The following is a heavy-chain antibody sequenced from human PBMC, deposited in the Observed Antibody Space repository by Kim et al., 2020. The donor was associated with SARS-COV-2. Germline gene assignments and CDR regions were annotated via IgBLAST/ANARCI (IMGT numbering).Heavy chain of an antibody. V-gene: IGHV3-23*01. J-gene: IGHJ6*02. Sequence: KSRFTISRDTSTNTLYLQMNSLRAEDTAVYYCAKDKVAAAGTHYYYGMDVWGQGTTVTVSS. D-gene: IGHD6-13*01. CDR3: AKDKVAAAGTHYYYGMDV.